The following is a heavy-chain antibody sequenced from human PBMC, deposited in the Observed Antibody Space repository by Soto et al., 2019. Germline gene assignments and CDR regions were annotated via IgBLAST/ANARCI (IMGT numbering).Heavy chain of an antibody. V-gene: IGHV3-23*01. CDR3: AKDRFGGGDIVVVGGY. D-gene: IGHD2-2*01. CDR1: GFTFSSYA. J-gene: IGHJ4*02. Sequence: EVQLLESGGGLVQPGGSLRLSCAASGFTFSSYAMSWVRQAPGKGLEWVSAISGSGGSTYYADSVKGRFTISRDNSKNTPYLQMNSLRAEDTAVYYWAKDRFGGGDIVVVGGYWGQGTLVTVSS. CDR2: ISGSGGST.